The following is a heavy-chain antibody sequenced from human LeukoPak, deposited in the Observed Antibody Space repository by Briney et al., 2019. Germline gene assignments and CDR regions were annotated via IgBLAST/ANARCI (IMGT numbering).Heavy chain of an antibody. V-gene: IGHV3-30*18. D-gene: IGHD4-17*01. Sequence: GGSLRLSCAASGFTFSSYGMHWVRQAPGKGLERVAVISYDGSNKYYADSVKGRFTISRDNSKNTLYLQMNSLRAEDTAVYYWAKEGVSSSWYLGYDYGDYAFDYWGQGTLVTVSS. CDR2: ISYDGSNK. CDR1: GFTFSSYG. CDR3: AKEGVSSSWYLGYDYGDYAFDY. J-gene: IGHJ4*02.